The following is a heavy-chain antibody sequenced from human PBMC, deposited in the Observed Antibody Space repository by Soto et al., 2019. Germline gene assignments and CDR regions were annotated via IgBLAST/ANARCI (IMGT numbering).Heavy chain of an antibody. V-gene: IGHV3-23*01. CDR3: AKEKDLYCSGGSCYVGYNWFDP. CDR2: ISGSGGST. D-gene: IGHD2-15*01. Sequence: GGSLRLSCAASGFPFSSYAMSWVRPAPGKGLEWVSAISGSGGSTYYADSVKGRFTISRDNSKNTLYLQMNSLRAEDTAVYYCAKEKDLYCSGGSCYVGYNWFDPWGKGTLVTVSS. J-gene: IGHJ5*02. CDR1: GFPFSSYA.